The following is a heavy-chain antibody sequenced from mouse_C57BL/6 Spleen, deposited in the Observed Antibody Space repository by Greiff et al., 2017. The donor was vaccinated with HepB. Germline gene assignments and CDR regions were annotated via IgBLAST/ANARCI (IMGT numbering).Heavy chain of an antibody. V-gene: IGHV1-50*01. D-gene: IGHD2-4*01. CDR1: FYTFTSYW. CDR3: ARKVLRGYYFDY. CDR2: IDPSDSYT. J-gene: IGHJ2*01. Sequence: LSFNSSFYTFTSYWMQWVKQRPGQGLEWIGEIDPSDSYTNYNQKFKGKATLTVDTSSSTAYMQLSSLTSEDSAVYYCARKVLRGYYFDYWGQGTTLTVSS.